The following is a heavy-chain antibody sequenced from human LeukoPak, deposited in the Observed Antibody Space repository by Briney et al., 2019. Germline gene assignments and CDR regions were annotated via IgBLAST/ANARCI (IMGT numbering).Heavy chain of an antibody. J-gene: IGHJ5*02. CDR1: GGSKSSHY. CDR2: IYYSGST. V-gene: IGHV4-59*11. CDR3: ARERRASLFDP. Sequence: PSETLPLTCTVSGGSKSSHYWSWIRQPPGKGLEWIGYIYYSGSTNYNPSLKSRVTISVDTSKNQFSLKLSSVTAADTAVYYCARERRASLFDPWGQGTLVTVSS. D-gene: IGHD1-26*01.